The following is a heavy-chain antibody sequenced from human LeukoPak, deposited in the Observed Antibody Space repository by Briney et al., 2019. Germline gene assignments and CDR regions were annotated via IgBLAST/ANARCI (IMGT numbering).Heavy chain of an antibody. CDR3: ARDRSSGWYLFDY. CDR2: ISSSSSYI. CDR1: GFTFSSYS. V-gene: IGHV3-21*01. Sequence: GGSLRLSCAASGFTFSSYSMNWVRQAPGKGLEWVSSISSSSSYIYYADSVEGRFTISRDNAENSLYLQMNSLRAEDTAVYYCARDRSSGWYLFDYWGQGTLVTVSS. J-gene: IGHJ4*02. D-gene: IGHD6-19*01.